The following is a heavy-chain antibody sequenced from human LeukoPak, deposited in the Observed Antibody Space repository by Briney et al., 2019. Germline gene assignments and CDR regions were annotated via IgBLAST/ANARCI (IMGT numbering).Heavy chain of an antibody. V-gene: IGHV3-9*01. Sequence: GRSLRLSCAASGFTFDAYAMHSVRHAPGKGLEWVSGISWNSGSIGYADSVKGRFTISRDNAKNSLYLQMNSLRAEDTALYYCAKDIKWQYYYDSSGPRGGAFDIWGQGTMVTVSS. CDR2: ISWNSGSI. J-gene: IGHJ3*02. D-gene: IGHD3-22*01. CDR1: GFTFDAYA. CDR3: AKDIKWQYYYDSSGPRGGAFDI.